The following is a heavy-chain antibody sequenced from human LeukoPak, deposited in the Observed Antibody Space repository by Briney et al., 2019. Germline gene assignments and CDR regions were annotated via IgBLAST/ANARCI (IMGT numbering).Heavy chain of an antibody. Sequence: PSETLSLTCTVSGGSVSSGSYYWSWIRQPPGKGLEWIGYIYYSGSTNYNPSLKSRVTISVDTSKNQFSLKLSSVTAADTAVYYCARGVENALLRYFDLIRSTTTLYGMDVWGQGTTVTVSS. V-gene: IGHV4-61*01. D-gene: IGHD3-9*01. CDR3: ARGVENALLRYFDLIRSTTTLYGMDV. CDR1: GGSVSSGSYY. CDR2: IYYSGST. J-gene: IGHJ6*02.